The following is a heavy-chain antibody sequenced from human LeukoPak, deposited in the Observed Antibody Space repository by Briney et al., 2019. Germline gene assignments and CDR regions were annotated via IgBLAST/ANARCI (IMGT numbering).Heavy chain of an antibody. J-gene: IGHJ6*02. Sequence: ASVKVSCKASGYTFTSYDINWVRQATGQGLEWMGWMNPNSGNTGYAQKFQGRVTMTTDTATSTAYMELRSLRSDDTAVFYCARANYNSGMDVWGQGTTVTVSS. V-gene: IGHV1-8*01. CDR1: GYTFTSYD. CDR2: MNPNSGNT. CDR3: ARANYNSGMDV.